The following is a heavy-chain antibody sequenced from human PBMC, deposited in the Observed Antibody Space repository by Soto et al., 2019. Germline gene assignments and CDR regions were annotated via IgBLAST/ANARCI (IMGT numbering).Heavy chain of an antibody. CDR3: ARDMGGYYFEPNDY. Sequence: ASVKVSCKASGYTFTNYGISWVRQAPGQGLEWMGWISAYNGNTNYAQKLQGRVTMTTDTSTNTAYMELRSLRSDDTAVYYCARDMGGYYFEPNDYWGQGTLVTVSS. J-gene: IGHJ4*02. CDR1: GYTFTNYG. V-gene: IGHV1-18*01. D-gene: IGHD3-22*01. CDR2: ISAYNGNT.